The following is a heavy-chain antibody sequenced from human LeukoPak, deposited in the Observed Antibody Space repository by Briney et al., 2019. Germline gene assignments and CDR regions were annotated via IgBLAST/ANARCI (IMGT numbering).Heavy chain of an antibody. Sequence: ASVKVSCKASGYTFTNYGISWVRQAPGQGLEWMGWISAYNVNTNYAQKLQGRVSMTTDTSTSTAYMELRRLRSDDTAVYYCARRILWFGDLYYFDYWGQGTLVTVSS. CDR3: ARRILWFGDLYYFDY. CDR2: ISAYNVNT. J-gene: IGHJ4*02. D-gene: IGHD3-10*01. CDR1: GYTFTNYG. V-gene: IGHV1-18*01.